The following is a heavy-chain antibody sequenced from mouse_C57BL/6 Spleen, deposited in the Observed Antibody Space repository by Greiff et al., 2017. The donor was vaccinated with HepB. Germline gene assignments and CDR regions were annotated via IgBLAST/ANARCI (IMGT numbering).Heavy chain of an antibody. V-gene: IGHV5-16*01. CDR2: INYDGSST. CDR3: ARDKGYFDV. J-gene: IGHJ1*03. CDR1: GFTFSDYY. Sequence: DVKLVESEGGLVQPGRSMKLSCTASGFTFSDYYMAWVRQVPEKGLEWVANINYDGSSTYYLDSLKSRFIISRDNAKNILYLQMSSLKSEDTATYYCARDKGYFDVWGTGTTVTVSS.